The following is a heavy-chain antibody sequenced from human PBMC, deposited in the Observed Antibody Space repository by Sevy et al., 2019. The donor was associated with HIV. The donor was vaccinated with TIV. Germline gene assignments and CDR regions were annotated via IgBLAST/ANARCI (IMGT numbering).Heavy chain of an antibody. CDR3: TTDREYGDFKGGFDY. CDR2: IRSNTDGGTT. CDR1: GLTFTSAW. J-gene: IGHJ4*02. Sequence: GSLRLSCAASGLTFTSAWMAWVRQAPGKGLEWVGRIRSNTDGGTTDYAAPLKGRFTISRDDSKNTLYLQMNILKSADSAVYYCTTDREYGDFKGGFDYWGQGTLVTVSS. D-gene: IGHD4-17*01. V-gene: IGHV3-15*01.